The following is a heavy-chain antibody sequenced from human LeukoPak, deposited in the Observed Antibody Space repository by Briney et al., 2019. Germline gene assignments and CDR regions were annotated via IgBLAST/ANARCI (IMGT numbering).Heavy chain of an antibody. Sequence: SETLPLTCTVSGGSISSYYWSWIRQPAGEGLEWIGRIYTSGSTNYNPSLKSRVTMSVDTSKNKFSLKLSSVTAADTAVYYCAREGGSWNNDAFDIWGQGTMVTVSS. CDR2: IYTSGST. V-gene: IGHV4-4*07. CDR1: GGSISSYY. D-gene: IGHD2-15*01. J-gene: IGHJ3*02. CDR3: AREGGSWNNDAFDI.